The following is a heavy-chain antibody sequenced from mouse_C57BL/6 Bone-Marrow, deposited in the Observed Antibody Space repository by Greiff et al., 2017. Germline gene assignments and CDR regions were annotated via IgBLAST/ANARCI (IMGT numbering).Heavy chain of an antibody. Sequence: QVQLQQSGAELARPGASVKLSCTASGYTFTSYGIRWVKQRTGQGLEWIGEIYPRSGNTYYNETFKGKATLTADKSSSTAYMELRSLTSEDSAVYVCARDDGDPRYYYAIDYWGQGTSVTVSS. CDR2: IYPRSGNT. J-gene: IGHJ4*01. CDR3: ARDDGDPRYYYAIDY. V-gene: IGHV1-81*01. D-gene: IGHD2-13*01. CDR1: GYTFTSYG.